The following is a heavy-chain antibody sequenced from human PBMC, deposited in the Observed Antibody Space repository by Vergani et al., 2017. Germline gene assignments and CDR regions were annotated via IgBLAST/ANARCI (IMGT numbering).Heavy chain of an antibody. CDR3: ASKDYYDSSGTKHDAFDI. CDR2: ISGSGGST. D-gene: IGHD3-22*01. Sequence: VQLVESGGGLVQPGGSLRLSCAASGFTFSSYAMSWVRQAPGKGLEWVSAISGSGGSTYYADSVKGRFTISRDNSKNTLYLQMNSLRAEDTAVYYCASKDYYDSSGTKHDAFDIWGQGTMVTVSS. CDR1: GFTFSSYA. V-gene: IGHV3-23*04. J-gene: IGHJ3*02.